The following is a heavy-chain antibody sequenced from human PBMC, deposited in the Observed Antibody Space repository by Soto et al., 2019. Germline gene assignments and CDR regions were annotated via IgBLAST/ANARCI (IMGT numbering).Heavy chain of an antibody. Sequence: EVQLVESGGGLVQPGGSLRLSCAASGFSVSNLFMTWVRQAPGKGREWVSVISSDGSTYYADSVKGRFTISRDNSKNTLYLEMNSLRAGDTAVYYCARDTLGGAYDFRHGGQGTLVTVSS. D-gene: IGHD3-3*01. V-gene: IGHV3-66*01. J-gene: IGHJ4*02. CDR3: ARDTLGGAYDFRH. CDR2: ISSDGST. CDR1: GFSVSNLF.